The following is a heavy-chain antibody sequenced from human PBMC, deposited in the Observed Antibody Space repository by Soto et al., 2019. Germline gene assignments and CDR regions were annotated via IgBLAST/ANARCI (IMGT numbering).Heavy chain of an antibody. CDR3: ARVTAHSPLNWFDP. CDR2: ISAYNGNT. J-gene: IGHJ5*02. D-gene: IGHD2-21*01. V-gene: IGHV1-18*04. Sequence: GASVKVSCKASGYTFTSYRISWVRQAPGQGLEWMGWISAYNGNTNYAQKLQGRVTMTTDTSTSTAYMELRSLRSDDTAVYYCARVTAHSPLNWFDPWGQGTLVTVSS. CDR1: GYTFTSYR.